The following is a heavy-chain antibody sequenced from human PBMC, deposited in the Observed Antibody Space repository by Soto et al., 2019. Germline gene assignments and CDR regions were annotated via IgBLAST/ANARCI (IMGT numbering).Heavy chain of an antibody. V-gene: IGHV3-30*02. CDR3: AKRPLAGSGWTFDY. Sequence: PGGSLRLSCSASGFTFNTHGMHWVRQSPGKGLEWVSYISYSGNKYYADSVQGRFTISRDDSKNTVFLQINSLRTEDTAVYYCAKRPLAGSGWTFDYWGRGTSVTVSS. D-gene: IGHD6-19*01. CDR1: GFTFNTHG. CDR2: ISYSGNK. J-gene: IGHJ4*02.